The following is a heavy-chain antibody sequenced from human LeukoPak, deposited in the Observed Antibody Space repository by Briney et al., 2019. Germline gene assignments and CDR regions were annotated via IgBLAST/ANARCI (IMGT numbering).Heavy chain of an antibody. CDR2: INSDGSST. CDR1: GFTFSSYW. V-gene: IGHV3-74*01. CDR3: RTYYYYYYMDV. J-gene: IGHJ6*03. Sequence: GGSLRLSCAASGFTFSSYWMHWARQAPGKGLVWVSRINSDGSSTSYADSVKGRFTISRDNAKNTLYLQMNSLRAEDTAVYYCRTYYYYYYMDVWGKGTTVTVSS.